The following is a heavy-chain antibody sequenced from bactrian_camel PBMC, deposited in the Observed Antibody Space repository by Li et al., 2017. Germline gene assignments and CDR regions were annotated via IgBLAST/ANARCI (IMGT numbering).Heavy chain of an antibody. CDR1: GYIFRTKC. V-gene: IGHV3S53*01. D-gene: IGHD7*01. CDR3: AALVPWEPINY. J-gene: IGHJ4*01. Sequence: HVQLVESGGGSVQAGGSLSLSCTASGYIFRTKCMGWFRQSAGQAREGVVTIDNNGRTDYADSVKGRFTISLDNVKNTLYLQMDSLKPEDTAMYYCAALVPWEPINYWGQGTQVTVS. CDR2: IDNNGRT.